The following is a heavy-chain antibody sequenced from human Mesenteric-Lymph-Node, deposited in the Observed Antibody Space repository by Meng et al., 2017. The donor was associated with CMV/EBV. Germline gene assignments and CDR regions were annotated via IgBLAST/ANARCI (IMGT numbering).Heavy chain of an antibody. Sequence: ASVKVSCKASGYIFTSYGISWVRQAPGQGLEWMGWISAYTGNTNYAQKLQGRVTMTTDTSTSTAYMELRSLRSDDTAVYYCAIDMVRGLNYAMDVWGQGTTVTVSS. V-gene: IGHV1-18*01. CDR2: ISAYTGNT. J-gene: IGHJ6*02. CDR1: GYIFTSYG. CDR3: AIDMVRGLNYAMDV. D-gene: IGHD3-10*01.